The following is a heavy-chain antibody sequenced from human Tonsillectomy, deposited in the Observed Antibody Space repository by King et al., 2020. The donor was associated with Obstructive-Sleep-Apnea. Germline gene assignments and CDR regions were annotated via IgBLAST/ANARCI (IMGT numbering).Heavy chain of an antibody. Sequence: LQLQESGPGLVKPSETLSLTCTVSGGSISRYYWSWIRQPPGKGLEWIGYIYYTGSTNYNASLKSRVTISVDTSKNQFSLKLSSVTAADTAVYYCARGAESIAVADSEYFQYWGQGTLVTISS. CDR3: ARGAESIAVADSEYFQY. CDR2: IYYTGST. D-gene: IGHD6-19*01. CDR1: GGSISRYY. J-gene: IGHJ1*01. V-gene: IGHV4-59*01.